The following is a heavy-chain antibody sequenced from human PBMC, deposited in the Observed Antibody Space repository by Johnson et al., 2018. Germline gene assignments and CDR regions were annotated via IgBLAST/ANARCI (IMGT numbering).Heavy chain of an antibody. Sequence: QVQLQESGGGVVQPGRSLRLSCAASGFTFSRYGMYWVRQAPGKGLEWVAVISHDESHKYYADSVKGRFTISRDKPKNPLYLQMNSLRAEDTAPYYCARETRRTFDAWGQGTMVTVSS. J-gene: IGHJ3*01. CDR3: ARETRRTFDA. V-gene: IGHV3-30*03. CDR1: GFTFSRYG. CDR2: ISHDESHK.